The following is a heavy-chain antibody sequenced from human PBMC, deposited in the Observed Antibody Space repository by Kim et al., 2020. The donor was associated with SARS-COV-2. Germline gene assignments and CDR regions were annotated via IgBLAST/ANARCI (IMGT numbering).Heavy chain of an antibody. CDR1: GFTFGRFTFGSFW. Sequence: GGSLRLSCAASGFTFGRFTFGSFWMSWVRPAPGKGLEWVANIKQDGSQKYYVDSMKGRFTISRDNAQNSLYLHVTSLRAEDTAVYYCARTVAGRIDAFDIWGQGTMVTVSS. V-gene: IGHV3-7*03. CDR3: ARTVAGRIDAFDI. D-gene: IGHD6-19*01. CDR2: IKQDGSQK. J-gene: IGHJ3*02.